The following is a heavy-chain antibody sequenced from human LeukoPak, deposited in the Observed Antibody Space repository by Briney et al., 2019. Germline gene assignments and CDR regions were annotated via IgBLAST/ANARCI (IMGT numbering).Heavy chain of an antibody. CDR2: INPSGGST. CDR1: GYIFTGYY. J-gene: IGHJ4*02. Sequence: ASVKVSCKASGYIFTGYYIHWVRQSPGQGLEWMGIINPSGGSTSYAQKFQGRVTMTRDTSTSTVYMELSSLRSEDTAVYYCARAVSGSYPEIDYWGQGTLVTVSS. D-gene: IGHD1-26*01. V-gene: IGHV1-46*01. CDR3: ARAVSGSYPEIDY.